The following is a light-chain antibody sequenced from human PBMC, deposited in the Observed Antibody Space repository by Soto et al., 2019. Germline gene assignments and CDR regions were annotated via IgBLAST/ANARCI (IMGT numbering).Light chain of an antibody. Sequence: QLVLTQAPSASAPLGASVKLTCTLSSGHSTYAIAWHQQQPEKGPRYLMNLNSDGSHSKGDGIPDRFSGSSSGAERYLTISSLQSEDEADYYCQTWGTGIHVVFGGGTQLTVL. CDR2: LNSDGSH. CDR1: SGHSTYA. CDR3: QTWGTGIHVV. V-gene: IGLV4-69*01. J-gene: IGLJ2*01.